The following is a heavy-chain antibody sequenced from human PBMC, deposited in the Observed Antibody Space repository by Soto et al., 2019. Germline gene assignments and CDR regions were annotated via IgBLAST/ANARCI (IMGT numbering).Heavy chain of an antibody. CDR1: GFSVSSNY. D-gene: IGHD2-21*01. V-gene: IGHV3-53*01. Sequence: GGSLRLSCAASGFSVSSNYMSWVRQAPGKGLEWVSVIYSGDYRYYADSVKGRFTISRDNSKNTVYLQMYSLRAEDTAVYYCARILFDSTHSWLDPWGQGTLVTVSS. J-gene: IGHJ5*02. CDR2: IYSGDYR. CDR3: ARILFDSTHSWLDP.